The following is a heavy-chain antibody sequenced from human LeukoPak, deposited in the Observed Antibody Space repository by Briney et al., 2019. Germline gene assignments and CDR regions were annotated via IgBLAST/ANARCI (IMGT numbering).Heavy chain of an antibody. D-gene: IGHD3-3*01. V-gene: IGHV3-53*01. J-gene: IGHJ3*02. CDR2: IYSGGST. CDR1: GVTVSSNY. Sequence: PGGSLRLSCAASGVTVSSNYMSWVRQAPGKGLEWVSVIYSGGSTYYADSVKGRFTISRDNSKNTLYLQMNSLRAEDTAVYYCAREVTMNAFDIWGQGTMVTVSS. CDR3: AREVTMNAFDI.